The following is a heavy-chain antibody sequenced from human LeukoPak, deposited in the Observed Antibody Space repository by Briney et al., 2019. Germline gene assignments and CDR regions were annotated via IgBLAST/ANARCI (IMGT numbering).Heavy chain of an antibody. J-gene: IGHJ4*02. V-gene: IGHV3-7*01. CDR2: IKEDESAK. CDR1: GFTFRSYW. CDR3: ARDVGGSLDY. D-gene: IGHD1-26*01. Sequence: GGSLRLSCAASGFTFRSYWMAWVRQAPGKGLEWVANIKEDESAKHQADSVKGRFTISRDNAQNSVYLQMSSLGGEDTAVYYCARDVGGSLDYWGQGTLVTVSS.